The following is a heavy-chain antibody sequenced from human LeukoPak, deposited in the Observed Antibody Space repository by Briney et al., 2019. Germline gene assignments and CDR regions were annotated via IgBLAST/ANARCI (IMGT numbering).Heavy chain of an antibody. J-gene: IGHJ4*02. CDR1: GFTFSSYA. D-gene: IGHD6-19*01. CDR2: ISYDGSNK. Sequence: PGGSLRLSCAASGFTFSSYAMHWVRQAPGKGLEWVAVISYDGSNKYYADSVKGRFTISRDNSKNTLYLQMNSLRAEDTAVYYCARGPPGWYAYYFDYWGQGTLVTVSS. V-gene: IGHV3-30-3*01. CDR3: ARGPPGWYAYYFDY.